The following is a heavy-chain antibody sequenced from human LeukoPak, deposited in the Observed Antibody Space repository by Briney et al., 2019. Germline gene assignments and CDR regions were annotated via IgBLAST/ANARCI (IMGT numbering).Heavy chain of an antibody. D-gene: IGHD6-13*01. CDR2: ISYSGST. CDR1: GGSGSSGGYY. Sequence: SETLSLTCTVSGGSGSSGGYYWSWIRQHPGKGLEWIGYISYSGSTNYNPSLKSRLIISLDTSKSQFSLKLSSVTAADTAVYYCARHVGGSWYAYYYYGMDVWGQGTTVTVSS. CDR3: ARHVGGSWYAYYYYGMDV. J-gene: IGHJ6*02. V-gene: IGHV4-31*03.